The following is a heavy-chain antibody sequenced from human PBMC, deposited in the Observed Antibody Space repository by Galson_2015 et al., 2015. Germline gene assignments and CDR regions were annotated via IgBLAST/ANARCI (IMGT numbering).Heavy chain of an antibody. Sequence: SLRLSCAASGFTFDDYTMHWVRQAPGKGLEWVSLISWYDGSNKYYADSVKGRFTISRDNSKNTLYLQMNSLRAEDTAVYYCARERGYSYHHFFDYWGQGTLVTVSS. V-gene: IGHV3-33*08. CDR2: ISWYDGSNK. D-gene: IGHD5-18*01. CDR1: GFTFDDYT. CDR3: ARERGYSYHHFFDY. J-gene: IGHJ4*02.